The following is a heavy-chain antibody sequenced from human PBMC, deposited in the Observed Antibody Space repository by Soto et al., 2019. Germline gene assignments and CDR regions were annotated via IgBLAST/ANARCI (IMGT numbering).Heavy chain of an antibody. J-gene: IGHJ6*03. V-gene: IGHV1-24*01. Sequence: ASVKVSCKVSGYTLTELSMHWVRQAPGKGLEWMGGFDPEDGETIYAQKFQGRVTMTEDTSTDTAYMELSSLRSEDTAVYYCAAGPAANVYGPGKYYYMDVWGKGTTVTVSS. CDR1: GYTLTELS. CDR2: FDPEDGET. D-gene: IGHD2-2*01. CDR3: AAGPAANVYGPGKYYYMDV.